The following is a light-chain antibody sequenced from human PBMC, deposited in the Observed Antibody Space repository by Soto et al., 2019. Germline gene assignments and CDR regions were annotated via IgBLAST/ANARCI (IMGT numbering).Light chain of an antibody. CDR1: QSVSSSY. Sequence: EIVLTQSPGTLSLSPGERATLSCRASQSVSSSYLAWYQQKPGQAPRLLIYGASSRATGIPDRFTGSGSGTDFTLTISRLEPEDFALYYCQQYGSSPLFTFGPWTKVDIK. J-gene: IGKJ3*01. CDR3: QQYGSSPLFT. CDR2: GAS. V-gene: IGKV3-20*01.